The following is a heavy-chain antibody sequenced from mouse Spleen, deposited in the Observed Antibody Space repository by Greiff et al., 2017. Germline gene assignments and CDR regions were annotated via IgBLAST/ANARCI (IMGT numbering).Heavy chain of an antibody. CDR1: GFNIKDYY. J-gene: IGHJ3*01. D-gene: IGHD2-1*01. Sequence: VQLQQSGAELVRPGASVKLSCTASGFNIKDYYMHWVKQRPEQGLEWIGRIDPEDGDTEYATKFQGKATMTADTSSNTAYLQLSSLTSEDTAVYYCTTYGNYERGAYWGQGTLVTVSA. V-gene: IGHV14-1*01. CDR2: IDPEDGDT. CDR3: TTYGNYERGAY.